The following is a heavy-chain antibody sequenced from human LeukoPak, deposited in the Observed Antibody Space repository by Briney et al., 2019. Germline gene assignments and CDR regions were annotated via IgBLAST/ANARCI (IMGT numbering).Heavy chain of an antibody. CDR2: ISGSGGST. J-gene: IGHJ4*02. CDR1: GFTFSSYA. CDR3: AKGFRSYCTSSSCTGALNFDF. D-gene: IGHD2-15*01. Sequence: PGGSLRLSCAASGFTFSSYAMSWVRRAPGKGLEWVSAISGSGGSTYYADSVRGRFTISRDTSKNTLYLQMNSLRADDTAVYFCAKGFRSYCTSSSCTGALNFDFWGQGTLVTVSS. V-gene: IGHV3-23*01.